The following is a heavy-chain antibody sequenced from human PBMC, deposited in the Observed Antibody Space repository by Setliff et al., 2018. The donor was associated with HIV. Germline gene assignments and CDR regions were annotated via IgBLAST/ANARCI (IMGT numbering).Heavy chain of an antibody. CDR2: IYNSGST. V-gene: IGHV4-31*03. D-gene: IGHD6-25*01. Sequence: PSETLSLTCTVSGGSISSGNYYWTWIRQHPGKGLEWIGNIYNSGSTDYSPSLISRVMISKDTVKNQFSLKLSSVSAADTAVYYCAREMYSSGSGFYYYGMDVWGQGTTVTVSS. J-gene: IGHJ6*02. CDR3: AREMYSSGSGFYYYGMDV. CDR1: GGSISSGNYY.